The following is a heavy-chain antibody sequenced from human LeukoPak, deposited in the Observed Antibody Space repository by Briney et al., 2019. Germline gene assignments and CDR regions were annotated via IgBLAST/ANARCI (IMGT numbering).Heavy chain of an antibody. Sequence: GGSLRLSCAASGFTFSSYAMHWVRQAPGKGLEWVAVISYDGSNKYYADSVKGRFTISRDNSKNTLYLQMNSLRAEDTAVYYCAKGGRGSYRFDYFDFWGQGTLVTVSS. V-gene: IGHV3-30*04. D-gene: IGHD1-26*01. CDR1: GFTFSSYA. CDR3: AKGGRGSYRFDYFDF. J-gene: IGHJ4*02. CDR2: ISYDGSNK.